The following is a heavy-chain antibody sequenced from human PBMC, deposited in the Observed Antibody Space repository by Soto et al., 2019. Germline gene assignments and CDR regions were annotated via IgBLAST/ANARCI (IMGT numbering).Heavy chain of an antibody. CDR1: GYTFTSYY. D-gene: IGHD1-20*01. CDR3: ATANWNSNWFHP. J-gene: IGHJ5*02. CDR2: INPSGGST. V-gene: IGHV1-46*01. Sequence: ASVKVSCKASGYTFTSYYMHLVRQAPGQGLEWMGIINPSGGSTSYAQKFQGRVTMTRDTSTSTVYMELSSLRSEDTAVYYCATANWNSNWFHPWGQGTLVPVSS.